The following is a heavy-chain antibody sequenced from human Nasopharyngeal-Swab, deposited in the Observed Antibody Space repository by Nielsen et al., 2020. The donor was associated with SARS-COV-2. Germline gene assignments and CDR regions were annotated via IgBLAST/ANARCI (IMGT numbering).Heavy chain of an antibody. D-gene: IGHD4-17*01. CDR3: AKGHGDYVRPHYYYYYMDV. CDR1: GGTFSSYA. Sequence: SVKVSCKASGGTFSSYAISWVRQAPGQGLEWMGGIIPIFGTANYAQKFQGRVTITADESTSTAYMELSSLRSEDTAVYYCAKGHGDYVRPHYYYYYMDVWGKGTTVTVSS. J-gene: IGHJ6*03. V-gene: IGHV1-69*13. CDR2: IIPIFGTA.